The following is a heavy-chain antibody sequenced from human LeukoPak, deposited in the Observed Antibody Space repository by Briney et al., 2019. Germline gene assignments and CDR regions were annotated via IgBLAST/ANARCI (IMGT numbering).Heavy chain of an antibody. J-gene: IGHJ5*02. Sequence: SETLSLTCTVSGDSISSGSYYWSWIRQPPGKGLEWIGSIYHSGSTYYNPSLKSRVTISVDTSKNQFSLKLSSVTAADTAVYYCARGTIAMVRGETYNWFDPWGQGTLVTVSS. V-gene: IGHV4-39*07. CDR1: GDSISSGSYY. CDR2: IYHSGST. CDR3: ARGTIAMVRGETYNWFDP. D-gene: IGHD3-10*01.